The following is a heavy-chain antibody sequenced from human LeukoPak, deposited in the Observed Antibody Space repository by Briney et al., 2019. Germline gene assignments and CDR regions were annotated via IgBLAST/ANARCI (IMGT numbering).Heavy chain of an antibody. CDR3: AKSGSSSWYPYYFDY. J-gene: IGHJ4*02. CDR2: ISGSGGSI. CDR1: GFTFSSYA. V-gene: IGHV3-23*01. D-gene: IGHD6-13*01. Sequence: PGGSLRLSCAASGFTFSSYAMSWVRQAPGKGLEWVSAISGSGGSIYYADSVKGRFTISRDNSKNTLYLQMNSLRAEDTAVYYCAKSGSSSWYPYYFDYWGQGTLVTVSS.